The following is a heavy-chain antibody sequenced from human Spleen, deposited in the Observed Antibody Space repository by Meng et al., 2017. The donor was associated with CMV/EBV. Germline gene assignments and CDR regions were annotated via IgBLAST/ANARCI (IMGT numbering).Heavy chain of an antibody. CDR1: GYTFTGYY. CDR2: INPNSGGT. D-gene: IGHD6-19*01. J-gene: IGHJ4*02. V-gene: IGHV1-2*02. Sequence: VRVVQPGGGGKKPGVSVKVSFKASGYTFTGYYMHWVRQAPGQGLEWMGWINPNSGGTNYAQKFQGRVTMTRDTSISTAYMELSRLRSDDTAVYYCARILIAVAGTMDYWGQGTLVTVSS. CDR3: ARILIAVAGTMDY.